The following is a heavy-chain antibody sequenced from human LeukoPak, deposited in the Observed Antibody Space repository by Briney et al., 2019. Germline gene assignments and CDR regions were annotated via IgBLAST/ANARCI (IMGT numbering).Heavy chain of an antibody. CDR1: GFTFSSHA. CDR3: ARRGGDSGGYYAAYFDY. J-gene: IGHJ4*02. CDR2: ISSTGGST. D-gene: IGHD1-26*01. V-gene: IGHV3-23*01. Sequence: GGSLRLSCAASGFTFSSHAMNWVRQAPGKGLEWVVIISSTGGSTYYTDSVKGRFTISRDNSKNTLYLQMNSLRAEDTAVYYCARRGGDSGGYYAAYFDYWGQGTLVAVSS.